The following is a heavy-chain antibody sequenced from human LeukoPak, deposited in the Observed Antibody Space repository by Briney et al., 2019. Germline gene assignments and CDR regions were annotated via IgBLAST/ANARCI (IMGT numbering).Heavy chain of an antibody. J-gene: IGHJ5*02. V-gene: IGHV4-30-4*01. D-gene: IGHD6-13*01. Sequence: SETLSLTCTVSGGSISSGDYYWSWIRQPPGKGLEWIGDIYYSGSTYYNPSLKSRVTISVDTSKNQFSLKLSSVTAADTAVYYCARGFIGAAAGNEGVWFDPWGQGTLVTVSS. CDR3: ARGFIGAAAGNEGVWFDP. CDR2: IYYSGST. CDR1: GGSISSGDYY.